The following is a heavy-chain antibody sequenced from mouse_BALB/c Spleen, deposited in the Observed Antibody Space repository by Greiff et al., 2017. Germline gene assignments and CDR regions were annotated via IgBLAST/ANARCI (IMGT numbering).Heavy chain of an antibody. V-gene: IGHV5-17*02. CDR1: GFTFSSFG. CDR3: ARASTMILAMDY. Sequence: EVMLVKSGGGLVQPGGSRKLSCAASGFTFSSFGMHWVRQAPEKGLEWVAYISSGSSTIYYADTVKGRFTISRDNPKNTLFLQMTSLRSEDTAMYYCARASTMILAMDYWGQGTSVTVSS. J-gene: IGHJ4*01. CDR2: ISSGSSTI. D-gene: IGHD2-4*01.